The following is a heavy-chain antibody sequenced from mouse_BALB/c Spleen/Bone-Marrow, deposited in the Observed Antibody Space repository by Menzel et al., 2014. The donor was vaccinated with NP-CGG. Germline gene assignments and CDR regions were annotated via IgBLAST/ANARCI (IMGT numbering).Heavy chain of an antibody. CDR2: IYPGGGDT. V-gene: IGHV1-80*01. CDR3: ARWYRDPHFAMDY. CDR1: GYAFXSYW. Sequence: VKLVESGAELVRPGSSVKISCKASGYAFXSYWMNWVKQRPGQGLEWIGQIYPGGGDTNYNGNFKGKATLTADKSSSTAYMQLSSLTSEDSAVYFCARWYRDPHFAMDYWGPGTSVTVSS. D-gene: IGHD2-14*01. J-gene: IGHJ4*01.